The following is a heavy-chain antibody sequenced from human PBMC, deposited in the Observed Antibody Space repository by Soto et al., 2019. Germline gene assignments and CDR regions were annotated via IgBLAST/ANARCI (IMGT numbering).Heavy chain of an antibody. D-gene: IGHD5-18*01. V-gene: IGHV1-8*01. CDR1: GYTFTSYD. CDR2: MNPNSGNT. CDR3: ARESYGLPY. J-gene: IGHJ4*02. Sequence: QVQLVQSGAEVKKPGASVKVSCKASGYTFTSYDINWVRQATGQGLEWMGWMNPNSGNTGYAQKFRGRVTMTRNTSVGGASMELSSLGAEDTAVYYCARESYGLPYWGQGTLVTVSS.